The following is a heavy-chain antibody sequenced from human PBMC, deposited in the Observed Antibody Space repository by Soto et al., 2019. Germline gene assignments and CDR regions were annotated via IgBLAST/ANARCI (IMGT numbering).Heavy chain of an antibody. J-gene: IGHJ6*02. Sequence: GCMRLSCAAYGFTLRDYHMRGIRQAPWKGLECVSYIKRGGTPVYYPESVKGRLTISRDNTKNSLNLQMSSLGVEDTALYYCARRIARDQVHAMDVWGQGIMVTVSS. D-gene: IGHD2-15*01. V-gene: IGHV3-11*01. CDR1: GFTLRDYH. CDR3: ARRIARDQVHAMDV. CDR2: IKRGGTPV.